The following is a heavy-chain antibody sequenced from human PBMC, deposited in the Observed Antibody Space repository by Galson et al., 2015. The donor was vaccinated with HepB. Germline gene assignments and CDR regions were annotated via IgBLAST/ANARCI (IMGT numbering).Heavy chain of an antibody. CDR2: ISYDGTYK. J-gene: IGHJ5*02. CDR1: GFTFSTYG. V-gene: IGHV3-30*18. D-gene: IGHD5-12*01. CDR3: VKVYSAYDQRDP. Sequence: SLRLSCAASGFTFSTYGMHWVRQSPGTGLEWVATISYDGTYKYYADSVKGRFTISRGNSKKTLYLDMHSLRVEDAALYYCVKVYSAYDQRDPWGQGTLVTVSS.